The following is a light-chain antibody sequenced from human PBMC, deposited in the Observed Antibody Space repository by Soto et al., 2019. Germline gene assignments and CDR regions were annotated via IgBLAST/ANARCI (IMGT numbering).Light chain of an antibody. CDR2: AAS. V-gene: IGKV3-15*01. Sequence: EIAMTQSPATMSVSPGERATLSCRASQSVSSNLAWYQQKPGQAPRLLIKAASTRATGIPARFSGSGSGTEFTLTISSLQSEDFAVYYCQQYNNWPVFGQGTKVEIK. CDR1: QSVSSN. J-gene: IGKJ1*01. CDR3: QQYNNWPV.